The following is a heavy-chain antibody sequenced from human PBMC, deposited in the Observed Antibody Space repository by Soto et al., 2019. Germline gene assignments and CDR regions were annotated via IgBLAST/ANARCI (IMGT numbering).Heavy chain of an antibody. V-gene: IGHV3-15*07. D-gene: IGHD3-22*01. CDR3: VEDYYYRLPN. CDR1: GFTFNNAW. Sequence: EVQLVESGGGLVKPGGSLRLSCVASGFTFNNAWMNWVRQAPGKGMEWVGHIKKKSDGGTADYGAPAKDRFTISRDDSKNTGYLEMNSLRTEDTAVYYCVEDYYYRLPNCGEGTLVTVSS. CDR2: IKKKSDGGTA. J-gene: IGHJ4*02.